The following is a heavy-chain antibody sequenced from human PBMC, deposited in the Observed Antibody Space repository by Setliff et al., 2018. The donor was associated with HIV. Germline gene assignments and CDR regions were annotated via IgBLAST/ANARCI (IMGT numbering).Heavy chain of an antibody. V-gene: IGHV4-59*11. CDR2: IYYSGST. CDR1: GGSISSHF. CDR3: AREGRPRGFDI. Sequence: SETLFLTCIVSGGSISSHFWTWIRQPPGKRLEWIGNIYYSGSTNYNPSLKSRVIISVDTSKNLFSLTLSSVTAADTAVYYCAREGRPRGFDIWGQGTMVTVSS. J-gene: IGHJ3*02.